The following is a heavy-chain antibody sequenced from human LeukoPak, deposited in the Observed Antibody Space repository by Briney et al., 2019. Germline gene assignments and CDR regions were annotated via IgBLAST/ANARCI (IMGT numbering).Heavy chain of an antibody. V-gene: IGHV3-48*04. CDR3: ARAGRKNSGSYYQHF. CDR2: ISSSGSPI. CDR1: EFTFSSYS. D-gene: IGHD1-26*01. J-gene: IGHJ4*02. Sequence: PGGSLRLSCVASEFTFSSYSMKWMRQAPGKGLEWVSYISSSGSPICYADSVKGRFTISRDNAKNSLYLQMNSLRAEDTAVYYCARAGRKNSGSYYQHFWGQGTLVTVSS.